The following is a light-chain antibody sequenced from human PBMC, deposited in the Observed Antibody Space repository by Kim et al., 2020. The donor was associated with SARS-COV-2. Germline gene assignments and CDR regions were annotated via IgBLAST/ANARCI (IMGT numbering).Light chain of an antibody. CDR2: RSD. CDR3: AVWDDSLNGVL. CDR1: SSNIEGNS. Sequence: GQRVTISCSGSSSNIEGNSVSWYQQLPGTAPKLLIYRSDERPSGVPDRFSGSKSGTSASVAISGLQSEDEADYYCAVWDDSLNGVLFGGGTKVTVL. V-gene: IGLV1-44*01. J-gene: IGLJ2*01.